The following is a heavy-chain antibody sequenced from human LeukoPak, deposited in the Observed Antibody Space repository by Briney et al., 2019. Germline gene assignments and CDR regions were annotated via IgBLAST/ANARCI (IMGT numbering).Heavy chain of an antibody. CDR1: GYSFTSYW. J-gene: IGHJ4*02. Sequence: GESLKISCKGSGYSFTSYWIGWVRQMPGKGLEWMGIIYPGDSDTRYSPSFQGQVTISADKSISTAYLQWSSLKASDTAMYYCARLPGRLYYGSGLLDYWGQGTLVTVSS. V-gene: IGHV5-51*01. D-gene: IGHD3-10*01. CDR2: IYPGDSDT. CDR3: ARLPGRLYYGSGLLDY.